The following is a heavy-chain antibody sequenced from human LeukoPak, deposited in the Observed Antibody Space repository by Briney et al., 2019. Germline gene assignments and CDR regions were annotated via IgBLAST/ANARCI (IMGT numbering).Heavy chain of an antibody. CDR1: GFTFRSYA. J-gene: IGHJ4*02. Sequence: PGRSLRLSCAASGFTFRSYAMHWLRQAPGKGLEWVAVISYDGSNKYYADSVKGRFTISRDNSKNRLYLQMNSLRAEDTAVYYCARGRYGDYGATPDYWGRGTLVTVSS. CDR3: ARGRYGDYGATPDY. V-gene: IGHV3-30-3*01. CDR2: ISYDGSNK. D-gene: IGHD4-17*01.